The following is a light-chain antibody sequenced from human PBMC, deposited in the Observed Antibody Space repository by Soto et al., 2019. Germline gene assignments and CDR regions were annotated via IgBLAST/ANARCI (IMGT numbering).Light chain of an antibody. J-gene: IGKJ1*01. CDR3: QQYVTSPWT. V-gene: IGKV3-20*01. CDR1: QSVSSSF. CDR2: GAS. Sequence: EIVLTQSPGTLSLSPGERATLSCRASQSVSSSFLAWYQQKPGQAPRLLIYGASSRATGITDRFSGSGSGTDFTLTISRLEPEDFAVYYCQQYVTSPWTFGQGTKVKIK.